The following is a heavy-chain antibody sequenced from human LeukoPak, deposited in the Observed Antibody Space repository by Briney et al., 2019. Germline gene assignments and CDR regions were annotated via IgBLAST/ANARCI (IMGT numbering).Heavy chain of an antibody. Sequence: GGSLRLSCAASGVTVSSNYMSWVRQAPGKGLEWVSVIYSGGSTYYADSVMGRFTISRDNSKNTLSLQMNSLRAEDTAVYYCAKGSAVGVAGTTNFDYWGQGTLVTVSS. CDR1: GVTVSSNY. V-gene: IGHV3-53*01. D-gene: IGHD6-19*01. CDR3: AKGSAVGVAGTTNFDY. J-gene: IGHJ4*02. CDR2: IYSGGST.